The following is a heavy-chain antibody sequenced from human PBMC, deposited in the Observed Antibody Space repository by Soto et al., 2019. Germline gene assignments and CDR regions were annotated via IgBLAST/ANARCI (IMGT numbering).Heavy chain of an antibody. J-gene: IGHJ4*02. CDR3: ARGYDCSRTTCYRSPFDY. D-gene: IGHD2-2*01. CDR1: GGSISYYY. CDR2: IYYSGST. V-gene: IGHV4-59*13. Sequence: QVQLQESGPGLVKPSETLSLTCTVSGGSISYYYWSWIRQPPGKGLGWIANIYYSGSTNYNPSLKSRVTMSLDTPKNQFSLKLCSVTAADTAVYYCARGYDCSRTTCYRSPFDYWGQGILATVSS.